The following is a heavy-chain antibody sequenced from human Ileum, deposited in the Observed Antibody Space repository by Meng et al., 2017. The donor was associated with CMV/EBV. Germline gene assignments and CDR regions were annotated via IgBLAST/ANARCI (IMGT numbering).Heavy chain of an antibody. CDR2: VYHTVRT. D-gene: IGHD3-9*01. Sequence: GPGLFTLSDTRSPTLTVSGYPNSSSIYYWGWVRQSPGKELDCIGSVYHTVRTYHNPSLKSRVTISIHTSKNQFSLKLSSVTVADTALYYCARFDILTGFAIDHWGQGPLVTVSS. CDR1: GYPNSSSIYY. J-gene: IGHJ4*02. CDR3: ARFDILTGFAIDH. V-gene: IGHV4-39*07.